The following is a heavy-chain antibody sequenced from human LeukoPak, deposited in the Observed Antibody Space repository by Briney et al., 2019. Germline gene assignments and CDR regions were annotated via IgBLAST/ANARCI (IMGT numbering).Heavy chain of an antibody. CDR1: GFTVSSNY. CDR3: AREGGGSTSCYNKAGCYYYYYGMDV. D-gene: IGHD2-2*02. Sequence: PGGSLRLSCAASGFTVSSNYMSWVRQAPGKGLEWVSVIYSGGSTYYADSVKGRFTISRDNSKNTLYLQMSSLRAEDTAVYYCAREGGGSTSCYNKAGCYYYYYGMDVWGQGTTVTVSS. J-gene: IGHJ6*02. CDR2: IYSGGST. V-gene: IGHV3-66*01.